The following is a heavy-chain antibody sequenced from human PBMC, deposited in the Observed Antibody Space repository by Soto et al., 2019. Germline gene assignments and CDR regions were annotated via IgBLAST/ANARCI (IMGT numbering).Heavy chain of an antibody. J-gene: IGHJ4*02. CDR3: ATTYYDILTGYYTPYPTTTPYYFDY. CDR1: GFTFSSYA. D-gene: IGHD3-9*01. CDR2: ISYDGSNK. V-gene: IGHV3-30-3*01. Sequence: QVQLVESRGGVVQPGRSLRLSCAASGFTFSSYAMHWVRQAPGKGLEWVAVISYDGSNKYYADSVKGRFTISRDNSKNTLYLQMNSLRAEDTAVYYCATTYYDILTGYYTPYPTTTPYYFDYWGQGTLVTVSS.